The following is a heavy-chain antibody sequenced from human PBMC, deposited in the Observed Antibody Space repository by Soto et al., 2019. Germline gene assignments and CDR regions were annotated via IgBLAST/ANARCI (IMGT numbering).Heavy chain of an antibody. CDR2: IYHSGSA. Sequence: NPSETLSLTCAVSGGSISSGGYSWSWIRQPPGKGLEWIGYIYHSGSAYYNPSLKSRVTISVDTSKNQFSLKLSSVTAADTAVYFCARRYDILSGSAAFDIWGQGTMVTVSS. CDR3: ARRYDILSGSAAFDI. J-gene: IGHJ3*02. V-gene: IGHV4-30-2*01. CDR1: GGSISSGGYS. D-gene: IGHD3-9*01.